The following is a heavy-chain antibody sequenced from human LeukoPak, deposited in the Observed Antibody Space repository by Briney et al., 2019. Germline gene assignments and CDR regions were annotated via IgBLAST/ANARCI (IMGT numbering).Heavy chain of an antibody. CDR3: AKDLLRITMIVVVKGPFDY. D-gene: IGHD3-22*01. CDR1: GLTFSSYV. CDR2: ISGSGGST. Sequence: PGGSLRLSCAASGLTFSSYVMSWVRQAPGKGLDWVSGISGSGGSTYYADSVKGRFTISRDNSKNTLYLQMNSLRAEDTAVYYCAKDLLRITMIVVVKGPFDYWGQGTLVTVSS. V-gene: IGHV3-23*01. J-gene: IGHJ4*02.